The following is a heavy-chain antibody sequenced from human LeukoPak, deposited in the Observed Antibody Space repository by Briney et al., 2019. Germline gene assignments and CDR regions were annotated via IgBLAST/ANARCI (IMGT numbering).Heavy chain of an antibody. Sequence: GGSLRPSCAASGSTFCTYVMTCFGRAPGKGGEWFSTIRVGAEYIFYADSVKGRFTISRDDSNNVLYLQMHSLRAEDTALYYCASGPPFLKYFEYWGQGTLVTVSS. CDR3: ASGPPFLKYFEY. CDR2: IRVGAEYI. CDR1: GSTFCTYV. D-gene: IGHD3-3*01. V-gene: IGHV3-23*01. J-gene: IGHJ4*02.